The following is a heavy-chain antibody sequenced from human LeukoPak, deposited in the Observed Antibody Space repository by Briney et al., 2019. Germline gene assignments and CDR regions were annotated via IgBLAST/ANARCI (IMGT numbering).Heavy chain of an antibody. Sequence: GSLRLSCAASGFTFSSYAMSWIRQPPGKGLEWIGEINHSGSTNYNPSLKSRVTISVDTSKNQFSLKLSSVTAADTAVYYCARGPRQWLPRGWFDPWGQGTLVTVSS. CDR1: GFTFSSYA. D-gene: IGHD6-19*01. J-gene: IGHJ5*02. CDR2: INHSGST. V-gene: IGHV4-34*01. CDR3: ARGPRQWLPRGWFDP.